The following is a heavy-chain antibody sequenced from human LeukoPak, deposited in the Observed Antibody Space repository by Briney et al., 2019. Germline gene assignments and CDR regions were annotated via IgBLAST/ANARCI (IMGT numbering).Heavy chain of an antibody. D-gene: IGHD6-13*01. CDR2: IKNDGSGT. CDR3: ARGGGYFAFDI. V-gene: IGHV3-74*01. CDR1: GFAFSNYW. J-gene: IGHJ3*02. Sequence: GGSLRLSCEASGFAFSNYWMYWVRHAPGKGLVCVSRIKNDGSGTIYADSVKGRFTISRDNAKNTLYLQMDSLRAEDTAVYYCARGGGYFAFDIWGQGTMVTVSS.